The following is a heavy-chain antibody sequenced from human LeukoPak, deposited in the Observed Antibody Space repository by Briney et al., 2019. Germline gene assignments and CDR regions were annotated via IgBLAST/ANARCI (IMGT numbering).Heavy chain of an antibody. CDR1: GFTFDDYA. J-gene: IGHJ4*02. V-gene: IGHV3-9*01. CDR2: ISWNSGSI. Sequence: GGSLRLSCAASGFTFDDYAMHWVRQAPGKGLEWVSGISWNSGSIGYADSVKGRFTISRDNAKNSLYLQMNSLRAEDTAVYYCARAGDGYSPFDYWGQGTLVTVSS. D-gene: IGHD5-24*01. CDR3: ARAGDGYSPFDY.